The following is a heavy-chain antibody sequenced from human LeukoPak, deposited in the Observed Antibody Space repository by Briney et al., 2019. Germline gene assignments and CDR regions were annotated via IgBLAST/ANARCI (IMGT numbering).Heavy chain of an antibody. CDR1: GYTFTSYG. Sequence: GASVKVSCKASGYTFTSYGISWVRQAPGQGLEWMGWISAYNGNTNYAQKLQGRVTMTTDTSTSTAYMELRSLRSDDTAVYYCARDHGPAMVRGVDIDYWGQGTLVTVSS. CDR2: ISAYNGNT. CDR3: ARDHGPAMVRGVDIDY. D-gene: IGHD3-10*01. J-gene: IGHJ4*02. V-gene: IGHV1-18*01.